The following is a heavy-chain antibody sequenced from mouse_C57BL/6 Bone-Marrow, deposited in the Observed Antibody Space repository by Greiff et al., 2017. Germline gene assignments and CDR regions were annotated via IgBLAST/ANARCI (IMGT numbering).Heavy chain of an antibody. CDR2: NSNGGGST. Sequence: EVQGVESGGGLVQPGGSLTLSCAASGFTFSDYYMCRVRQTPQKKLEWVAYNSNGGGSTYYPDSVKSRFSISRDTAKNHLYLQMSRMKSEDTAMYYCTRPYCYGSSYTWFADWGTGTLVTVSA. V-gene: IGHV5-12*01. J-gene: IGHJ3*01. CDR1: GFTFSDYY. D-gene: IGHD1-1*01. CDR3: TRPYCYGSSYTWFAD.